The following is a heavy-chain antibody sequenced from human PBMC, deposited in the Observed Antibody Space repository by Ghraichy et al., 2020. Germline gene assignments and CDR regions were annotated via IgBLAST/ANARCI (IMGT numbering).Heavy chain of an antibody. CDR1: GFTFSGYW. D-gene: IGHD3-3*01. J-gene: IGHJ6*02. Sequence: GWSLNTSCAASGFTFSGYWMHWVRQAPGKGLVWVSRINTDGSTTTYADSVKGRFTISRDNAKNTLYLQMNSLRAEDTAVYYCARDIEYWSGYYNGMDVWGQGTTVTVSS. CDR2: INTDGSTT. V-gene: IGHV3-74*01. CDR3: ARDIEYWSGYYNGMDV.